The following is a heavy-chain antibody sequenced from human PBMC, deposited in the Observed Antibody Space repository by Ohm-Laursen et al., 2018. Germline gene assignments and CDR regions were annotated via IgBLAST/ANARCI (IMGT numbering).Heavy chain of an antibody. D-gene: IGHD3-22*01. CDR2: INHSGST. V-gene: IGHV4-34*01. CDR3: ARVYYDRGPFDY. CDR1: GGSFSGYY. J-gene: IGHJ4*02. Sequence: SDTLSLTCAVYGGSFSGYYWSWIRQPPGKGLEWIGEINHSGSTNYNPSLKSRVTISVDTSKNQFSLKLSSVTAADTAVYYCARVYYDRGPFDYWGQGTLVTVSS.